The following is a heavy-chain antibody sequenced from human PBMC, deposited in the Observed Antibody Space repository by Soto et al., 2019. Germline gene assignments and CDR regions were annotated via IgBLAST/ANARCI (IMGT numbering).Heavy chain of an antibody. J-gene: IGHJ3*02. CDR2: ISGSGGSI. D-gene: IGHD4-17*01. CDR1: GFTFSNHA. Sequence: EVQLLESGGGLVQPGGSLRLSCAASGFTFSNHAMSWVRQAPRKGLEWVSAISGSGGSIFYADSVKGQFTISRDNSKNTLFLQMNSLRAEDTAVYFCAKSNYNYGDALDIWGQGTMVTVSS. V-gene: IGHV3-23*01. CDR3: AKSNYNYGDALDI.